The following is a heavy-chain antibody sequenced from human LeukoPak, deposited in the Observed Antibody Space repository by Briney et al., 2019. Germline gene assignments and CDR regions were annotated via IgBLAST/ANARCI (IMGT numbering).Heavy chain of an antibody. CDR3: AKDGSQQLVFDY. J-gene: IGHJ4*02. CDR2: IIGSGGST. CDR1: GFTFSSYA. Sequence: GGSLRLSCAASGFTFSSYAMSWVRQATGKGLEWVSAIIGSGGSTYYADSVKGRFTISRDNSKNTLYLQMNSLRAEDTAVYYCAKDGSQQLVFDYWGQGTLVTVSS. V-gene: IGHV3-23*01. D-gene: IGHD6-13*01.